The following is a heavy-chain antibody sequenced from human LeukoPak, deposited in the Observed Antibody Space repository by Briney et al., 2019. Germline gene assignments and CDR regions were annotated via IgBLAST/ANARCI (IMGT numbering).Heavy chain of an antibody. D-gene: IGHD1-26*01. CDR2: ISGSGGST. Sequence: GGSLRLSCAASGFTFSSYAMSWVRQAPGKGLEWVSAISGSGGSTYYADSVKGRFTISRDNSKNTLYLQMNSLRAEDTAVYYCAKIGVVGAPSSGEYYFDYWGQGTLVTVSS. V-gene: IGHV3-23*01. J-gene: IGHJ4*02. CDR3: AKIGVVGAPSSGEYYFDY. CDR1: GFTFSSYA.